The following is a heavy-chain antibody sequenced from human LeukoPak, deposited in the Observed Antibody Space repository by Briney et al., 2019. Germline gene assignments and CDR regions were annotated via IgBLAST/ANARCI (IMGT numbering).Heavy chain of an antibody. Sequence: GGSLRLSCAASGFTFSSYGMHWVRQAPGKGLEWVAVIWYDGSNKYYADSVKGRFTISRDNSKNTLYLQMNSLRAEDTAVYYCARSYCSGGSCSYYYYYGMDVWGKGTTVTASS. CDR2: IWYDGSNK. V-gene: IGHV3-33*01. CDR3: ARSYCSGGSCSYYYYYGMDV. CDR1: GFTFSSYG. J-gene: IGHJ6*04. D-gene: IGHD2-15*01.